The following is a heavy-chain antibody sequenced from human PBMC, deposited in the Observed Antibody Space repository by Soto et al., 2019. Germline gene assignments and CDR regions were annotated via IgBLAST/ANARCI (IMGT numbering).Heavy chain of an antibody. CDR2: IYSGGST. CDR1: GFMFGTSG. CDR3: ARGLEYSSSSPYYYYGMDV. Sequence: GGSLRLSCEASGFMFGTSGMHWVRQAPGKGLEWVSVIYSGGSTYYADSVKGRFTISRDNSKNTLYLQMNSLRAEDTAVYYCARGLEYSSSSPYYYYGMDVWGQGTTVTVSS. V-gene: IGHV3-53*01. J-gene: IGHJ6*02. D-gene: IGHD6-6*01.